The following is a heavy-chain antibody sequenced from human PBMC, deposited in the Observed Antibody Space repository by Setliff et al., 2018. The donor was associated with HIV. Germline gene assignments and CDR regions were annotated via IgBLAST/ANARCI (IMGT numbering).Heavy chain of an antibody. D-gene: IGHD3-22*01. CDR1: GFSLTDHP. Sequence: GGSLRLSCAVSGFSLTDHPMHWVRQAPGKGLEWVALISPDGNSRHYTDSVKGRFTMSRDTSESTLYLEVNNLRDEDTAVYYCGREGGSSGRAGYFDYWGQGTLVTVSS. CDR3: GREGGSSGRAGYFDY. V-gene: IGHV3-30*04. J-gene: IGHJ4*02. CDR2: ISPDGNSR.